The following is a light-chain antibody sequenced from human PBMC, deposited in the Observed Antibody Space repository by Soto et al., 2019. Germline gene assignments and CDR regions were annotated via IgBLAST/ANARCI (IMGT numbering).Light chain of an antibody. Sequence: QSALTQPRSVSGSPGQSVTISCAGTSSDVGGYNHVSWYQQHPGKAPKLMIYDVSKRPSGVPDRFSGSKSGNTASLTISGLQAEDDADYYCCSNAGSYTLVFGGGTKLTVL. V-gene: IGLV2-11*01. CDR3: CSNAGSYTLV. J-gene: IGLJ2*01. CDR2: DVS. CDR1: SSDVGGYNH.